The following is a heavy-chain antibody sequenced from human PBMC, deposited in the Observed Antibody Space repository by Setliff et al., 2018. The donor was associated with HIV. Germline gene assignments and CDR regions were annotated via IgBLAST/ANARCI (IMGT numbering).Heavy chain of an antibody. CDR1: GGSLSGYY. CDR2: INHSGNT. J-gene: IGHJ2*01. V-gene: IGHV4-34*01. CDR3: AREGGQGYSGSGSFYHRNFDL. D-gene: IGHD3-10*01. Sequence: SETLSLTCAVYGGSLSGYYWSWVRQSPGRGLEWIGEINHSGNTNFNPSLKSRLIISVDTSKSQFSLKLTSVTAADTALYYCAREGGQGYSGSGSFYHRNFDLWGRGTLVTVSS.